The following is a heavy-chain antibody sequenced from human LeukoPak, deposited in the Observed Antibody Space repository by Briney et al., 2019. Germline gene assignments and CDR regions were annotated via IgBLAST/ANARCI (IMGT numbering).Heavy chain of an antibody. Sequence: GGSLRLSCAASGFTFSSYGMHWVRQAPGKGLEWVAFIRYDGSNKYYADSVKGRFTISRDNSKNTLYLQMNSLRAEDTAVYYCAREPFWSGYFSNLHFDYWGRGALVTVSS. CDR2: IRYDGSNK. CDR1: GFTFSSYG. D-gene: IGHD3-3*01. CDR3: AREPFWSGYFSNLHFDY. V-gene: IGHV3-30*02. J-gene: IGHJ4*02.